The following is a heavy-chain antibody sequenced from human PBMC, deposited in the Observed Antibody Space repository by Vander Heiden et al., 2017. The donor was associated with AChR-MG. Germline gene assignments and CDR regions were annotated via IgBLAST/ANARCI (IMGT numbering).Heavy chain of an antibody. V-gene: IGHV3-23*01. CDR2: ISDSGGTT. CDR1: GFTFNNYR. J-gene: IGHJ4*02. Sequence: EVRLLESGGGLVQPGGSLRLSCAASGFTFNNYRMSWVRQAPGKGLEWVSIISDSGGTTYYADSVKGRFTISRDNSRNTLYLQMNSLRADDTGVYYCAKDLGGSAWPVFDYWGQGILVTVSS. D-gene: IGHD6-19*01. CDR3: AKDLGGSAWPVFDY.